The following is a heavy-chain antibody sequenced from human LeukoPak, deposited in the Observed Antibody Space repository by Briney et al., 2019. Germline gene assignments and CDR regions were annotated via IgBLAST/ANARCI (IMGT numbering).Heavy chain of an antibody. J-gene: IGHJ3*02. CDR3: ARDQLVVAATPYDAFDI. Sequence: SVKVPCKASGGTFISYAIIWVRQAPGQGLEWMGGIIPIFGTANYAQKFQGRVTITTDESTSTAYMELSSLRSEDTAVYYCARDQLVVAATPYDAFDIWGQGTMVTVSS. CDR1: GGTFISYA. CDR2: IIPIFGTA. D-gene: IGHD2-15*01. V-gene: IGHV1-69*05.